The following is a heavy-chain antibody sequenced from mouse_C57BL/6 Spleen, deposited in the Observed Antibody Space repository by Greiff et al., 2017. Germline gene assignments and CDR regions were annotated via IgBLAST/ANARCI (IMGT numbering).Heavy chain of an antibody. V-gene: IGHV2-9-1*01. CDR3: ARNRYYDYDGWYFDV. D-gene: IGHD2-4*01. CDR2: IWTGGGT. J-gene: IGHJ1*03. Sequence: VQGVESGPGLVAPSQSLSITCTVSGFSLTSYAISWVRQPPGKGLEWLGVIWTGGGTNYNSALKSRLSISKDNSKSQVFLKMNSLQTDDTARYYCARNRYYDYDGWYFDVWGTGTTVTVSS. CDR1: GFSLTSYA.